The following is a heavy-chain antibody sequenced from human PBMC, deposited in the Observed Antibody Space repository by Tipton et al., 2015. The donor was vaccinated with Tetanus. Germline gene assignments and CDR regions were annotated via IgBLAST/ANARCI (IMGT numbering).Heavy chain of an antibody. CDR1: GGSFSGYY. V-gene: IGHV4-34*01. D-gene: IGHD3-22*01. J-gene: IGHJ4*02. CDR2: INHSGST. Sequence: TLSLTCAVYGGSFSGYYWSWIRQPPGKGLEWIGEINHSGSTNYNPSLKSRVTISVDTSKNQFSLKLSSVTAADTAVYYCARGGYDSSGYSYWGQGTLVTVSS. CDR3: ARGGYDSSGYSY.